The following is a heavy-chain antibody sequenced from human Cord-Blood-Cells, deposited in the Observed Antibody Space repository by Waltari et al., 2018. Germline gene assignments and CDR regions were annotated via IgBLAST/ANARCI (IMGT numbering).Heavy chain of an antibody. J-gene: IGHJ6*03. CDR1: GFTFSSYS. CDR3: ASHPRDYDFWSGYYAYYYYYMDV. CDR2: ISSSSSYI. V-gene: IGHV3-21*01. Sequence: EVQLLESGGGLVKPGGSLRLSCAASGFTFSSYSMNWVRQAPGQGREWVSSISSSSSYIYYADSVKGRFTISRDNAKNSLYLQMNSLRAEDTAVYYCASHPRDYDFWSGYYAYYYYYMDVWGKGTTVTVSS. D-gene: IGHD3-3*01.